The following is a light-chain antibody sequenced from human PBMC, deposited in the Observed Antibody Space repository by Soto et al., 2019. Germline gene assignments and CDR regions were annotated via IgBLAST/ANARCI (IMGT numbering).Light chain of an antibody. Sequence: QSVLTQPASVSGSPGQSITISCTGNSSDVGGYNHVSWYQQHPGKAPKLMIYEVSNRPSGVSDRFSGSKSGTTASLTISGLQAEDEADYYCCSYRSDISVVFGGGTKLTVL. J-gene: IGLJ2*01. CDR1: SSDVGGYNH. V-gene: IGLV2-14*03. CDR3: CSYRSDISVV. CDR2: EVS.